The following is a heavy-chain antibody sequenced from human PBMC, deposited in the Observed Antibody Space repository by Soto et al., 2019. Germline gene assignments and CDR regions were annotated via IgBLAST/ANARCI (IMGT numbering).Heavy chain of an antibody. V-gene: IGHV3-33*01. J-gene: IGHJ4*02. CDR3: ERDPPYPYSYGPFDY. CDR2: IWYDGSNK. CDR1: GFTFSSYG. Sequence: QVQLVESGGGVVQPGRSLRLSCAASGFTFSSYGMHWVRQAPCKGLEWVAVIWYDGSNKYYSDYVKGRFTISRVNSKTTLYRPMKNLRAEDTAVYYCERDPPYPYSYGPFDYWGQGTLVTVST. D-gene: IGHD5-18*01.